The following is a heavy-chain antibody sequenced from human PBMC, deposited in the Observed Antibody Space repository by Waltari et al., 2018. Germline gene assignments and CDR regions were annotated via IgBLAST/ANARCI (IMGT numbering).Heavy chain of an antibody. CDR3: ARGHGSGSYYVY. V-gene: IGHV1-2*02. D-gene: IGHD3-10*01. CDR2: INPNSVGT. J-gene: IGHJ4*02. CDR1: GYTFTGYY. Sequence: QVQLVQSGAEVKKPGASVKVSCKASGYTFTGYYMHWVRQAPGQGLEWMGWINPNSVGTNYAQKFQGRVTMTRDTSISTAYMELSRLRSDDTAVYYCARGHGSGSYYVYWGQGTLVTVSS.